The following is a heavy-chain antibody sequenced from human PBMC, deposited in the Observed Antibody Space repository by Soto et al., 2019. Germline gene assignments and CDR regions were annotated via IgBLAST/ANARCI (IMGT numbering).Heavy chain of an antibody. Sequence: QVQLVESGGGVVQPGRSLRLSCAASGFTFSSYGMHWVRQAPGKGLEWVAVISYDGSNKYYADSVKGRFTISRDNSKNTLYLQMNSLRAEDTAVYYCAKLYDSSGYYYVYWGQGTLVTVSS. CDR1: GFTFSSYG. CDR2: ISYDGSNK. J-gene: IGHJ4*02. V-gene: IGHV3-30*18. CDR3: AKLYDSSGYYYVY. D-gene: IGHD3-22*01.